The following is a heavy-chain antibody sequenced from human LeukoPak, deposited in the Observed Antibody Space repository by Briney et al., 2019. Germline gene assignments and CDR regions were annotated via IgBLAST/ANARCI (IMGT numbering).Heavy chain of an antibody. J-gene: IGHJ6*02. Sequence: ASVKVSCKASGYTFISYYMHWVRQAPGQGLQWMGIINPSGGSTTYAQKFQGRVTMTRDTSTSTVYMDLGSLRSEDTAVYYCARGHGDYKFGMDVWGQGTTVTVSS. V-gene: IGHV1-46*01. D-gene: IGHD4-17*01. CDR3: ARGHGDYKFGMDV. CDR2: INPSGGST. CDR1: GYTFISYY.